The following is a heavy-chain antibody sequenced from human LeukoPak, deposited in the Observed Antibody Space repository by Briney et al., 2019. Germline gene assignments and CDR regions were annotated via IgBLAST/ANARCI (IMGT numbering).Heavy chain of an antibody. V-gene: IGHV3-23*01. J-gene: IGHJ4*02. CDR1: GFIFSSYW. CDR2: IGGSGGST. CDR3: ARDLFARYCSSTSCYGLDY. Sequence: GGSLRLSCVASGFIFSSYWMHWVRQAPGKGLEWVSTIGGSGGSTDYADSVKGRFTISRDNSKNTLSLQMNSLRAEDTAVCYCARDLFARYCSSTSCYGLDYWGQGTLVTVSS. D-gene: IGHD2-2*01.